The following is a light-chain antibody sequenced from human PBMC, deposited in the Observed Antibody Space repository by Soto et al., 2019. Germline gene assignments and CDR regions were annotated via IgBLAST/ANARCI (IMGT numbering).Light chain of an antibody. J-gene: IGKJ5*01. CDR3: QQYHNWLPIT. CDR2: GAS. Sequence: EIVLTQSPATLSSFPGDRVTLSCRASQYINTRLAWYQHRPGQAPRLLIYGASSRATGIPDRFSGSGSGSEFTLTIDTLQSEDFAVYYCQQYHNWLPITFGQGTRLEN. CDR1: QYINTR. V-gene: IGKV3D-15*01.